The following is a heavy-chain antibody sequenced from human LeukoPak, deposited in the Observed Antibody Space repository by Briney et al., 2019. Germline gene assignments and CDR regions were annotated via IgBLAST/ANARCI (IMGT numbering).Heavy chain of an antibody. J-gene: IGHJ5*02. CDR1: GYTFTGYY. D-gene: IGHD3-3*01. CDR3: ARGLLEWLNWFDP. V-gene: IGHV1-46*01. CDR2: INPSGGST. Sequence: ASLKVSCKASGYTFTGYYMHWVRHAPGQGLEWMGIINPSGGSTSYAQKFQGRVTMTRDMSTSTVYMELSSLRSEDTAVYYCARGLLEWLNWFDPWGQGTLVTVSS.